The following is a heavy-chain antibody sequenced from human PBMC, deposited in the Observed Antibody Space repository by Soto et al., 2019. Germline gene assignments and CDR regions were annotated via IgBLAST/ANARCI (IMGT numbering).Heavy chain of an antibody. D-gene: IGHD3-9*01. CDR1: GFTFSSYS. CDR3: ARDRLAYYDILTGPRGWFDP. CDR2: ISSSSSTI. Sequence: GGSLRLSCAASGFTFSSYSMNWVRQAPGKGLEWVSYISSSSSTIYYADSVKGRFTISRDNAKNSLYLQMNSLRAEDTAVYYCARDRLAYYDILTGPRGWFDPWGQGTLVTVSS. V-gene: IGHV3-48*01. J-gene: IGHJ5*02.